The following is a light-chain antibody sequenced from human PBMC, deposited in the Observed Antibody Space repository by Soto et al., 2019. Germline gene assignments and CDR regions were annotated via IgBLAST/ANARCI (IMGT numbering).Light chain of an antibody. J-gene: IGKJ1*01. V-gene: IGKV3-20*01. CDR1: QSVSSSY. CDR2: AAS. CDR3: QQYGSSLPWT. Sequence: VLTQSPGTLSLSPGEGATLSCRASQSVSSSYLAWYQQKPGQAPRLLIYAASRRATGISDRFSGSGSGTDFTLTISRLEPEDFAVYYCQQYGSSLPWTFGQGTKVDIK.